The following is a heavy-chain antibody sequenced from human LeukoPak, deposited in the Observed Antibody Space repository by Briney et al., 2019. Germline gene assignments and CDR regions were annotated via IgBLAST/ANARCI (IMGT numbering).Heavy chain of an antibody. CDR1: GSHFSRYF. J-gene: IGHJ4*02. Sequence: PSETLSLTCAVYGSHFSRYFLSWIRLPPCKVPDWIGEINHSGSTNYNPSLKGRVTISVDTSKNQFSLKLRSVTAADTAAYYCARVVGKYSSSWYYWGQGTLVTVSS. D-gene: IGHD6-13*01. V-gene: IGHV4-34*01. CDR3: ARVVGKYSSSWYY. CDR2: INHSGST.